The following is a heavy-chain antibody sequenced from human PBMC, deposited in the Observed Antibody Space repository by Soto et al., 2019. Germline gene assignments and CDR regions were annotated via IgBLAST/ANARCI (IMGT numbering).Heavy chain of an antibody. Sequence: QLQLQESGPGLVKPSETLSLTCTVSGGSISSSSYYWGWIRQPPGKGLEWIGSIYYSGSTYYNPSLKSRVTISVDTSKNQFSLKLSSVTAADTAVYYCARHRRGEQSSNWFDPWGQGTLVTVSS. CDR2: IYYSGST. J-gene: IGHJ5*02. CDR3: ARHRRGEQSSNWFDP. V-gene: IGHV4-39*01. CDR1: GGSISSSSYY. D-gene: IGHD2-2*01.